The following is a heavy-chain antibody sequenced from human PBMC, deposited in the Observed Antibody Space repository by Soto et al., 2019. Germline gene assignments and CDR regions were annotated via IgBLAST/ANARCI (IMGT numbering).Heavy chain of an antibody. D-gene: IGHD3-22*01. CDR2: VNPNSGNT. CDR1: GYTFTSYD. V-gene: IGHV1-8*01. J-gene: IGHJ3*02. Sequence: ASVKVSCKASGYTFTSYDINWVRQATGQGLEWMGWVNPNSGNTGYAQKFQGRVTMTRNTSISTAYMELSSLRSEDTAVYYCARVYYYDSSGYSTAQDDAFDIWGQGTMVTVSS. CDR3: ARVYYYDSSGYSTAQDDAFDI.